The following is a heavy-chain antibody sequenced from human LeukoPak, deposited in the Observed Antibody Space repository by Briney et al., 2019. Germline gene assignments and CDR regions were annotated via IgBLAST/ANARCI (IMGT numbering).Heavy chain of an antibody. CDR2: IYYSGST. Sequence: TSETLSLTCTVSGGSISSYYWSWIRQPPAKGLEWIGYIYYSGSTNYNPSLTRRVTISVDTSKNQFSLKLSSVTAADTAVYYWARLPYYYDGGYYYYYGMDVWGQGTTVTVSS. CDR1: GGSISSYY. V-gene: IGHV4-59*01. J-gene: IGHJ6*02. CDR3: ARLPYYYDGGYYYYYGMDV. D-gene: IGHD3-22*01.